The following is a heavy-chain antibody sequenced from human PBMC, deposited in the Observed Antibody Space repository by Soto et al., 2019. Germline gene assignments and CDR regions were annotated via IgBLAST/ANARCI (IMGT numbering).Heavy chain of an antibody. CDR1: GFTVSNAW. D-gene: IGHD1-26*01. CDR2: IKSKSDGGTT. CDR3: TTDLEDPNTGSYSPADY. V-gene: IGHV3-15*07. Sequence: GGSLRLSCAASGFTVSNAWMNWVRQAPGKGLEWVGRIKSKSDGGTTDHAAPVKGRFTISRDDSKNTLFLQMNSLKTEDTAVYYCTTDLEDPNTGSYSPADYWGQGTLVTVSS. J-gene: IGHJ4*02.